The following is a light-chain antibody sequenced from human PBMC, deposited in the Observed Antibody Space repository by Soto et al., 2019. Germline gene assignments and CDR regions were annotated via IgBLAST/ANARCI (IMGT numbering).Light chain of an antibody. CDR1: QSVGSN. CDR3: QQYNNWLRT. V-gene: IGKV3-15*01. Sequence: EIVMTQSPATLSVSPGERATLYCRASQSVGSNLAWYQQRPGQAPRLLIYGASTGATGIPARFSGSGSGTEFTLTISSLQSEDFAVYYCQQYNNWLRTFGQGTRVEVK. J-gene: IGKJ1*01. CDR2: GAS.